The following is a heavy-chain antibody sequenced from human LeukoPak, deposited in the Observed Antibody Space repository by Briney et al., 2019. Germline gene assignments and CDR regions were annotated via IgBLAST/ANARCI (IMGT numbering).Heavy chain of an antibody. CDR2: IKQDGSEK. Sequence: PGGSLRLSCAASGFTFSSYWMSWVRQAPGKGLEWVANIKQDGSEKYYVDSVKGRFTISRDNAKNSLYLQMNSLRAEDTAVYYCARDRGYSSSSRTGYWGQGTLVTVSS. V-gene: IGHV3-7*01. D-gene: IGHD6-6*01. CDR1: GFTFSSYW. CDR3: ARDRGYSSSSRTGY. J-gene: IGHJ4*02.